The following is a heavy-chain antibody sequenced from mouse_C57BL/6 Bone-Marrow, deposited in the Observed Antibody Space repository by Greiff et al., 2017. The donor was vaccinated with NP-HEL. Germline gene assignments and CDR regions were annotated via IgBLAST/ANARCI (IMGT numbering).Heavy chain of an antibody. CDR1: GFTFSDYG. V-gene: IGHV5-17*01. Sequence: EVMLVESGGGLVKPGGSLKLSCAASGFTFSDYGMHWVRQAPEKGLEWVAYISSGSSTIYYADTVKGRFTISRDNAKNTLFLQMTSLRSEDTAMYYCARLPYDYDERIFAYWGQGTLVTVSA. CDR2: ISSGSSTI. CDR3: ARLPYDYDERIFAY. J-gene: IGHJ3*01. D-gene: IGHD2-4*01.